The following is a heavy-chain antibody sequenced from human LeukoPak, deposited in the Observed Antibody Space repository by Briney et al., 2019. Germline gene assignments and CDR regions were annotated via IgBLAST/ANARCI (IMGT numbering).Heavy chain of an antibody. Sequence: TGGSLRLSCAASGFTFSSYEMNWVRQAPGKGLEWVSYILNSGTTTYYADSVKGRFTISRDNAKNSLYLQMNGLRAEDTGVYYCARDPPDYWGQGILVTVSS. CDR3: ARDPPDY. V-gene: IGHV3-48*03. CDR1: GFTFSSYE. CDR2: ILNSGTTT. J-gene: IGHJ4*02.